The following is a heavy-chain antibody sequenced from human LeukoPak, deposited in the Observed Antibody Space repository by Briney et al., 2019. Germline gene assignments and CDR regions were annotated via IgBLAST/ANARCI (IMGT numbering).Heavy chain of an antibody. V-gene: IGHV4-39*01. CDR2: IYYSGHT. Sequence: SETLSLTCTISGAPITTSNHYWGWIRQTPGKTLEWIANIYYSGHTLYNPSLKSRALISVDTSSNQFSLRLTSVTAADTAVYYCAAPSGPTYYSPVDFWGQGTSVSVSS. D-gene: IGHD1-26*01. CDR1: GAPITTSNHY. CDR3: AAPSGPTYYSPVDF. J-gene: IGHJ4*02.